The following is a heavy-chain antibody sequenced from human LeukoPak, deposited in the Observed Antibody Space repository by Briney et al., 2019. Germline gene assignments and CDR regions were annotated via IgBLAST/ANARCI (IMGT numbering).Heavy chain of an antibody. Sequence: PGGSLRLSCAASGFTFSSYAMSWVRQAPGKGLEWVSAISGNGGYTYYADSVKGRFTISRDNSKNTLYLQMNSLRAEDTAVYYCARAGVGGDGYIYTWGQGTLVTVSS. CDR2: ISGNGGYT. V-gene: IGHV3-23*01. CDR1: GFTFSSYA. D-gene: IGHD5-24*01. J-gene: IGHJ5*02. CDR3: ARAGVGGDGYIYT.